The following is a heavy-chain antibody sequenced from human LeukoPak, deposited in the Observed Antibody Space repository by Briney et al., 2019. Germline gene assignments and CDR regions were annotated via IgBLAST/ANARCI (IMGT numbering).Heavy chain of an antibody. V-gene: IGHV1-58*02. CDR2: IVVGSGNT. CDR3: ARAPKFRLVGVPKGPFDP. D-gene: IGHD1-26*01. CDR1: GFTFTSSA. Sequence: SVKVSCKASGFTFTSSAMQWVRQARGQRLEWIGWIVVGSGNTNYAQKFQERVTITRDMSTSTAYMELSSLRSEDTAVYYCARAPKFRLVGVPKGPFDPWGQGTLVTVSS. J-gene: IGHJ5*02.